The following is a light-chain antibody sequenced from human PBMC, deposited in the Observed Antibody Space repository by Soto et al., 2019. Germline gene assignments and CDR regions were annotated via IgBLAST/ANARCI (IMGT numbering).Light chain of an antibody. Sequence: EIVLTQSPGTLSLSPGERATLSCRASQGVGSRYLVWYQQKPGQAPRLLIYGASSRATGIPDRFSGSGSGTDFTLTISRLEPEDFAVYYCQHSGTFGQGTKVDIK. V-gene: IGKV3-20*01. CDR1: QGVGSRY. CDR3: QHSGT. J-gene: IGKJ1*01. CDR2: GAS.